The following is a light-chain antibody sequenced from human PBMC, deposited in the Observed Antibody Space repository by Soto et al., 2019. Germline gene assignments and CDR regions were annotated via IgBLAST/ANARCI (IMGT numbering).Light chain of an antibody. V-gene: IGKV3-15*01. Sequence: EIVMTQSPATLSVSPGERATLSCRASQSVSSNLAWYQQKPGQAPRLLIYGASTRATGIPARFSGSGSVTDFTLTISSLQSEDFAFYYCQQYNNWPTTFGQGTKVEIK. CDR1: QSVSSN. J-gene: IGKJ1*01. CDR2: GAS. CDR3: QQYNNWPTT.